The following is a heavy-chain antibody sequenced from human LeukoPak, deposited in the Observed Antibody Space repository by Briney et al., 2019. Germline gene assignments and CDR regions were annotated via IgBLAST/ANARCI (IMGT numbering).Heavy chain of an antibody. V-gene: IGHV4-59*01. Sequence: SETLSLTCTVSGGSISSYYWSWIRQPPGKGLEWIGYIYYSGSTNYNPSLKSRVTISVDTSKNQFSLKLSSVTAADTAVCYCARDSSGWYFDYWGQGTLVTVSS. CDR1: GGSISSYY. CDR3: ARDSSGWYFDY. J-gene: IGHJ4*02. CDR2: IYYSGST. D-gene: IGHD6-19*01.